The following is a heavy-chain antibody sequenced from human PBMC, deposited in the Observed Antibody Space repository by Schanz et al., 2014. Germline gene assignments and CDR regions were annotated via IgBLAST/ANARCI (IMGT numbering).Heavy chain of an antibody. J-gene: IGHJ4*02. CDR2: IYSGVST. V-gene: IGHV3-66*01. CDR1: GFTFSTYA. CDR3: ARGDPVAGLDY. Sequence: EVQLLESGGGLVQPGRSLRLSCSASGFTFSTYAMSWVRQTPGKGLEWVSIIYSGVSTYYADSVKGRFTISRDNSKNTVYLQMNSLRGEDTGMYYCARGDPVAGLDYWGRGTLVTVSS.